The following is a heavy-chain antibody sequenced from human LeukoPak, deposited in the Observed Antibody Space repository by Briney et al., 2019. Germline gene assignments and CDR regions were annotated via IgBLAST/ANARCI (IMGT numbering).Heavy chain of an antibody. CDR3: ARKNGLDV. Sequence: GGSLRLSCTVSGFTFSSYWVSWVRQAPGKGLEWVANIKQDGSEKYYVDSVKGRFTISRDNAKNSLYLQMNSLRAEDTAMYYCARKNGLDVWGQGTTVTVSS. CDR2: IKQDGSEK. V-gene: IGHV3-7*01. J-gene: IGHJ6*02. CDR1: GFTFSSYW.